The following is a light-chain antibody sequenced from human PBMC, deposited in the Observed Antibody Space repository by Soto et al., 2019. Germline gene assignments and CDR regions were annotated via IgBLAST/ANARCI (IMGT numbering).Light chain of an antibody. CDR2: AAS. V-gene: IGKV1-39*01. CDR3: PQSYSTTHT. Sequence: DTHRNHARSSLSASLGYIVTISCRASQSISSYLNWYQQKPGKAPKLLIYAASSLQSGVPSRFSGSGSGTDFTLTISSLQHEDFATYYCPQSYSTTHTFGQGTKV. CDR1: QSISSY. J-gene: IGKJ1*01.